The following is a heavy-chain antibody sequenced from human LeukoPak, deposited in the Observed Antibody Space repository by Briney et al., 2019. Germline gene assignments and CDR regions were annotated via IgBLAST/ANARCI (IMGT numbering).Heavy chain of an antibody. V-gene: IGHV3-23*01. CDR2: ISDSGTNT. CDR3: ARGNGYHDVFEL. Sequence: GGSLRLSCVASGFSFSSYVMNWVRQAPGKGLEWVSAISDSGTNTYYADSEKRRFTISRDTSKNTLYLQMNSLRAEDTAVYYCARGNGYHDVFELWGQGTLFTVSS. J-gene: IGHJ4*02. D-gene: IGHD3-22*01. CDR1: GFSFSSYV.